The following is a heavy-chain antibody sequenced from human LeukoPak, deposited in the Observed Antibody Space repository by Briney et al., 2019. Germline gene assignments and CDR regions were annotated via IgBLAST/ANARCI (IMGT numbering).Heavy chain of an antibody. CDR2: IFYDGSP. CDR3: AKMTIHGDSVL. Sequence: SETLSLTCTVSSGSISNSNHYWGWIRQPTGKGREWIGSIFYDGSPDYNPSLASRLTLSIDTSKSQFSLRLTSVTAADTAVYYCAKMTIHGDSVLWGQGSLVTVSS. D-gene: IGHD2-21*02. CDR1: SGSISNSNHY. V-gene: IGHV4-39*07. J-gene: IGHJ4*02.